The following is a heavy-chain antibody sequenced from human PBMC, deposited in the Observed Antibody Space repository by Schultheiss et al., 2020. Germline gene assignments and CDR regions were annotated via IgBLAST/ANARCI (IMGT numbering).Heavy chain of an antibody. CDR1: GGSISSSSYY. D-gene: IGHD3-10*01. V-gene: IGHV4-39*01. CDR2: IYYSGNT. J-gene: IGHJ3*02. Sequence: SETLSLTCTVSGGSISSSSYYWGWIRQPPGKGLEWIGSIYYSGNTYYNPSLKSRVTISVDTSKNQFSLKLTSVTAADTAVYYCASPGFRELSVFDIWGQGTMVTVSS. CDR3: ASPGFRELSVFDI.